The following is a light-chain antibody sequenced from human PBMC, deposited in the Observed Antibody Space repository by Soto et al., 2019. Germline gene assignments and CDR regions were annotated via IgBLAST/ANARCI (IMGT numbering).Light chain of an antibody. J-gene: IGLJ1*01. CDR1: SGHSSYA. Sequence: QPVLTQSPSASASLGASVKLTCTLSSGHSSYAIAWHQQQPEKGPRYLMKLNSDGSHTKGDGIPDRFSGSSSGAERYLTISSLQSEDEVDYYCQTWGTGIRVFGTGTKVTVL. CDR3: QTWGTGIRV. V-gene: IGLV4-69*01. CDR2: LNSDGSH.